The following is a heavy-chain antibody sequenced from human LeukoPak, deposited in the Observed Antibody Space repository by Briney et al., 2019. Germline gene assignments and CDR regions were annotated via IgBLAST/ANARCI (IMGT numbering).Heavy chain of an antibody. Sequence: PSETLSLTCTVSGGSISSYYWSWIRQPAGKGLEWIGRIYTSGSTNYNASLKSRVTISVDTSKNQFSLKLSSVTAADTAVYYCARIPLLYDSSGYYLDYWGQGTLVTVSS. CDR3: ARIPLLYDSSGYYLDY. J-gene: IGHJ4*02. D-gene: IGHD3-22*01. V-gene: IGHV4-4*07. CDR1: GGSISSYY. CDR2: IYTSGST.